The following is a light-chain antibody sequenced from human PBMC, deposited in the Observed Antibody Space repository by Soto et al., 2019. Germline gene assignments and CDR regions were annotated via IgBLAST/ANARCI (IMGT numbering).Light chain of an antibody. CDR1: SSDVGTYNL. V-gene: IGLV2-23*01. CDR3: YSYAGGNTVV. CDR2: EGN. Sequence: QSALTQPASLSGSPGQSITISCTGTSSDVGTYNLVSWYQQRPGKAPKVMIYEGNKRPSGVSNRFSGSTSGNTASLTISGLQTEDEADYHCYSYAGGNTVVFGGGTKLTVL. J-gene: IGLJ2*01.